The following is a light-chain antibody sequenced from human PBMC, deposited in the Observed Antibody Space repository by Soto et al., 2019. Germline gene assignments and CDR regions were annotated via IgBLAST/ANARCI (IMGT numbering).Light chain of an antibody. CDR1: SSDVGGYNF. CDR3: SSYTSRSTHV. J-gene: IGLJ1*01. V-gene: IGLV2-14*03. CDR2: DVS. Sequence: QSALTQPASVSGSPGQSITISCTGSSSDVGGYNFVSWYQQHPGKVPKLMIYDVSSRPSGVSDRFSGSKSGNTASLTISGLQAEDAGDYYCSSYTSRSTHVFGSGTKVTVL.